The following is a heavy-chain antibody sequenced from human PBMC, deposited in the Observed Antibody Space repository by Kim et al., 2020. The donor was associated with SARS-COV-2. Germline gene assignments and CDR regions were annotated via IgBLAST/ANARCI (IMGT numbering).Heavy chain of an antibody. V-gene: IGHV4-61*02. CDR1: GGSISSGSYY. CDR3: ARDREDSSSWYYFDF. D-gene: IGHD6-13*01. J-gene: IGHJ4*02. Sequence: SETLSLTCTVSGGSISSGSYYWSWIRQPAGKGLEWIGRIYTSGSTNYNPPLKSRVTISVDTSKNQFSLKLSSVTAADTAVYYCARDREDSSSWYYFDFWGQGTLVTVSS. CDR2: IYTSGST.